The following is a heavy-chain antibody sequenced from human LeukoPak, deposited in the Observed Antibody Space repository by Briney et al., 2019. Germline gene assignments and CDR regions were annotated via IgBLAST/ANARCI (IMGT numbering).Heavy chain of an antibody. CDR2: ISSSGSTI. CDR1: GFTFSSYE. D-gene: IGHD3-22*01. J-gene: IGHJ4*02. Sequence: GGSLRLSCAASGFTFSSYEMNWVRQAPGKGLEWVSYISSSGSTIYYADSVKGRFTISRDNAKNSLYLQMNSLRAEDTAVYYCAMDSTYYYDSSGYPPDYWGQGTLVTVSS. CDR3: AMDSTYYYDSSGYPPDY. V-gene: IGHV3-48*03.